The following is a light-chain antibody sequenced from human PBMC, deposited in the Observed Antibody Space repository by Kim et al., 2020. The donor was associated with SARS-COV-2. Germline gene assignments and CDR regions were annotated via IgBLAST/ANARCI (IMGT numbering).Light chain of an antibody. Sequence: DIQMTQSPSTLSSSVGDRVTITCRASQSINSWLAWYQQKPGKAPKLLIYKAFSLESGVPSRFSGSGSGTEFTLTISSLQPDDFATYYCQQYNNYPWTFGQGTKVEIK. CDR1: QSINSW. CDR3: QQYNNYPWT. CDR2: KAF. J-gene: IGKJ1*01. V-gene: IGKV1-5*03.